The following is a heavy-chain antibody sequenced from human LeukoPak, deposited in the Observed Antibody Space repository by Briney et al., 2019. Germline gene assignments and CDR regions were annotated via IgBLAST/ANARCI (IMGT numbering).Heavy chain of an antibody. D-gene: IGHD6-13*01. Sequence: GESLKISCKGSGYSFTSYWIGWVRQMPGKGLEWMGIIYPGGSDTRYSPSFQGQVTISADKSISTAYLQWSSLKASDTAMYYCATSREGSSWYLEFDYWGQGTLVTVSS. J-gene: IGHJ4*02. CDR3: ATSREGSSWYLEFDY. CDR2: IYPGGSDT. V-gene: IGHV5-51*01. CDR1: GYSFTSYW.